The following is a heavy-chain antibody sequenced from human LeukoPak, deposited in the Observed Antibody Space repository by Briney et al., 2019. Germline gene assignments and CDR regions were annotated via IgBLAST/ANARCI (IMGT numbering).Heavy chain of an antibody. D-gene: IGHD7-27*01. CDR3: ARGGINWGSSADNWFDP. CDR1: GFTFSSYG. CDR2: IWYDGSNK. V-gene: IGHV3-33*01. J-gene: IGHJ5*02. Sequence: GGSLRLSCAASGFTFSSYGMHWVRQAPGKGLEWVAVIWYDGSNKYYADSVKGRFTISRDNSKNTLYLQMNSLRAEDTAVYYCARGGINWGSSADNWFDPWGQGTLVTVSS.